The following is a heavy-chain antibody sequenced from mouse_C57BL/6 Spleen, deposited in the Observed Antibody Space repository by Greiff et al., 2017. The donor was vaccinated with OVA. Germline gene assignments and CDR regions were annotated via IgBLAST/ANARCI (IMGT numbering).Heavy chain of an antibody. Sequence: VQLQQSGAELVRPGASVTLSCKASGYTFTDYDMHWVKQTPVHGLEWIGAIDPETGGPAYNQKFKGKAILTADKSSSTAYMQLRSLTSEDSAVYCCTRGDGYYCDYWGQGTTLTVSS. CDR3: TRGDGYYCDY. CDR1: GYTFTDYD. CDR2: IDPETGGP. D-gene: IGHD2-3*01. J-gene: IGHJ2*01. V-gene: IGHV1-15*01.